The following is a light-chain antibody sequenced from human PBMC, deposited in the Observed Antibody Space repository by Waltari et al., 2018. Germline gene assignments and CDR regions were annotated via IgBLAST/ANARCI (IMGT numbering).Light chain of an antibody. Sequence: QSVLTQPPSASGTPGQRVTISCSGSSSNIGRNYVYWYQQFPGTAPNLLVYRNNERPSGVPDRISGSKSGTSASLAISGLRSEDEADYYCATWDGSLTAWVFGGGTKLTVL. CDR1: SSNIGRNY. CDR2: RNN. J-gene: IGLJ3*02. CDR3: ATWDGSLTAWV. V-gene: IGLV1-47*01.